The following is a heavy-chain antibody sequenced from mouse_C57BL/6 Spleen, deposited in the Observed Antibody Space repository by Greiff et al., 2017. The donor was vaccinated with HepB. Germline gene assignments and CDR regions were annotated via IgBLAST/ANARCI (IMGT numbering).Heavy chain of an antibody. V-gene: IGHV3-6*01. CDR3: ARIYYGYDGYFDV. D-gene: IGHD2-2*01. CDR2: ISYDGSN. CDR1: GYSITSGYY. J-gene: IGHJ1*03. Sequence: DVQLQESGPGLVKPSQSLSLTCSVTGYSITSGYYWNWIRQFPGNKLEWMGYISYDGSNNYNPSLKNRISITRDTSKNQFFLKLNSVTTEDTATYYCARIYYGYDGYFDVWGTGTTVTVSS.